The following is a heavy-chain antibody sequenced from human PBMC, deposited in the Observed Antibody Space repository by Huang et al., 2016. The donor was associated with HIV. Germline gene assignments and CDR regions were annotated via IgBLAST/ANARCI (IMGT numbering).Heavy chain of an antibody. CDR3: ATKTAGMDI. D-gene: IGHD1-7*01. CDR2: IKQDESEK. V-gene: IGHV3-7*01. J-gene: IGHJ6*02. CDR1: TFTFGAYW. Sequence: VESGGRSVQPGGSINLSCVGSTFTFGAYWMSWVRQPPGKGLDWVANIKQDESEKYYVDSVKGRFNISRDNARKVLFLEMDDLRVEDTAIYFCATKTAGMDIWGQGTTVTVSS.